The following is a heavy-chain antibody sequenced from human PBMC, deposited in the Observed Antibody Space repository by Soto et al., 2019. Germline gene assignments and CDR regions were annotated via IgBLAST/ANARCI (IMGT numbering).Heavy chain of an antibody. J-gene: IGHJ6*02. CDR3: ARDMVYDLYYYYGMDV. V-gene: IGHV3-30-3*01. CDR2: ISYDGSNK. D-gene: IGHD2-8*01. Sequence: QVQLVESGGGVVQPGRSLRLSCAASGFTFSSYAMHWVRQAPGKGLEWVAVISYDGSNKYYADSVKDRFTISRDNSKNTLYLQMNRLRAEHTGVYYCARDMVYDLYYYYGMDVWGQGTTVTVSS. CDR1: GFTFSSYA.